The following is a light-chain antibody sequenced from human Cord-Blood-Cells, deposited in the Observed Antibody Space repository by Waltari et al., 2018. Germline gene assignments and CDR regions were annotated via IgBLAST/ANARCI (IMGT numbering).Light chain of an antibody. J-gene: IGKJ1*01. CDR1: QSISSW. V-gene: IGKV1-5*03. CDR2: KAS. Sequence: IQMTQSPSTLSASVGDRVTITCRASQSISSWLTCYQQKPGKAPKLLIYKASSLESGVPSRGSGSGSGTEFTLTISSLQPDYYATYYCKQYNSYSTFGQGPKVEIK. CDR3: KQYNSYST.